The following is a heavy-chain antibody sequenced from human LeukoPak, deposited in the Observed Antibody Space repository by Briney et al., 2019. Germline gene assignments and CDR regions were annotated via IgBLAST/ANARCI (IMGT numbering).Heavy chain of an antibody. Sequence: ASVTVSCKASGYTFTSYGISWVRQAPGQGLEWMGWISAYNGNTNYAQKLQGRVTMTTDTSTSTAYMELRSLRSDDTAVYYCARDPLLSSSLFGWFDPWGQGTLVTVSS. CDR1: GYTFTSYG. V-gene: IGHV1-18*01. J-gene: IGHJ5*02. CDR3: ARDPLLSSSLFGWFDP. CDR2: ISAYNGNT. D-gene: IGHD6-6*01.